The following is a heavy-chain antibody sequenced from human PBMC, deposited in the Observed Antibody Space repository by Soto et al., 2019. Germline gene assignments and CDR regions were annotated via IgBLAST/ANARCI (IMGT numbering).Heavy chain of an antibody. V-gene: IGHV4-39*07. Sequence: ASETLSLTCTVSGGSISSSSYYWGWIRQPPGKGLEWIGSIYYSGSTYYNPSLKSRVTISVDTSKNQFSLNLSSVTAADTAVYYCARVPVRKYYGAGSYNNYYFGMDVWGQGTTVTVSS. J-gene: IGHJ6*02. CDR2: IYYSGST. D-gene: IGHD3-10*01. CDR3: ARVPVRKYYGAGSYNNYYFGMDV. CDR1: GGSISSSSYY.